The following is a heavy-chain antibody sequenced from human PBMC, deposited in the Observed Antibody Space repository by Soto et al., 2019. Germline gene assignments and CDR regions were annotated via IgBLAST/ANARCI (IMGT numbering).Heavy chain of an antibody. CDR1: GGSISSGGYS. CDR2: IYHSGST. CDR3: ARVPGL. J-gene: IGHJ2*01. V-gene: IGHV4-30-2*01. Sequence: QLQLQESGSVLVKPSQTLSLTFAVSGGSISSGGYSWSWIRQPPGKGLEWIGYIYHSGSTYYNPSLKRRVTIAVDRSKNQFSLKLSSVTAADTAVYYCARVPGLWGRGTLVTVSS.